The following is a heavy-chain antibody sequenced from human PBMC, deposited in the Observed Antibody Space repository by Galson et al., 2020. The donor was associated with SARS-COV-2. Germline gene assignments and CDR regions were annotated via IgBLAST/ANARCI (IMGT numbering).Heavy chain of an antibody. CDR3: ARRGYYDILTVSEYYFDY. Sequence: SETLSLTCTVSGVAISSSSYYWGWIRQPPGQGLEWLVSIYYSASTYYNPSIKSRVTISVDTSKNQFSLKLSSVTAADTAVYYCARRGYYDILTVSEYYFDYWGQGTLVTVSS. CDR2: IYYSAST. J-gene: IGHJ4*02. D-gene: IGHD3-9*01. CDR1: GVAISSSSYY. V-gene: IGHV4-39*01.